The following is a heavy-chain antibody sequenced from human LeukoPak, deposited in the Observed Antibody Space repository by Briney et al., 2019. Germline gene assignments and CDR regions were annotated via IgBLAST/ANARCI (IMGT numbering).Heavy chain of an antibody. CDR2: ISSSGSTI. CDR1: GFIFSDYY. J-gene: IGHJ3*02. V-gene: IGHV3-11*01. CDR3: ARGYSSSWTPNDAFDI. D-gene: IGHD6-13*01. Sequence: PGGSLRLSCAASGFIFSDYYMSWVRQAPGKGLDWVSYISSSGSTIYYADSVKGRFTTSRDNAKNSLSLQMNSLRAEDTAVYYCARGYSSSWTPNDAFDIWGQGTMVTVSS.